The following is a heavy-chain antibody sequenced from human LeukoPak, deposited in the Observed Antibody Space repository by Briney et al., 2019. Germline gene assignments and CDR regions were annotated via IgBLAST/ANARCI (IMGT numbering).Heavy chain of an antibody. Sequence: PSETLSLTCAVYGGSFSGYYWSWIRQPPGKGLEWIGEINHSGSTNYNPSLKSRVTISVDTSKNQFSLKLSPVTAADTAVYYCARFGRKYYYDSSGYPLSYWYFDLWGRGTLVTVSS. J-gene: IGHJ2*01. D-gene: IGHD3-22*01. CDR1: GGSFSGYY. CDR2: INHSGST. V-gene: IGHV4-34*01. CDR3: ARFGRKYYYDSSGYPLSYWYFDL.